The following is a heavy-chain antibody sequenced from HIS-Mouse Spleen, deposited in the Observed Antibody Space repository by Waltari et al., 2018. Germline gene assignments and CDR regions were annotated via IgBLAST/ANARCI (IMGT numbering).Heavy chain of an antibody. Sequence: SCAASGFTFSSYAMHWVRQAPGKGLEWVAVISYDGSNKYYADSVKGRFTISRDNSKNTLYLQMNSLRAEDTAVYYCARDRYYDFWSGYYIYYYGMDVWGQGTTVTVSS. J-gene: IGHJ6*02. CDR2: ISYDGSNK. CDR1: GFTFSSYA. D-gene: IGHD3-3*01. V-gene: IGHV3-30*04. CDR3: ARDRYYDFWSGYYIYYYGMDV.